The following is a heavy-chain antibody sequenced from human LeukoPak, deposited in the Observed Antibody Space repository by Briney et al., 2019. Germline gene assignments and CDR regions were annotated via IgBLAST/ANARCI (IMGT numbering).Heavy chain of an antibody. CDR1: GYTFTSYG. D-gene: IGHD3-22*01. J-gene: IGHJ4*02. CDR2: ISAYNGNT. CDR3: ARDPYYDSSGYTYFDY. Sequence: ASVKVSCKASGYTFTSYGISWVRQAPGQGLEWMGWISAYNGNTNYAQKLQGRVTMTTDTSTSTAYMELRSLRSDDTAVYYCARDPYYDSSGYTYFDYWGQGTPVTVSS. V-gene: IGHV1-18*01.